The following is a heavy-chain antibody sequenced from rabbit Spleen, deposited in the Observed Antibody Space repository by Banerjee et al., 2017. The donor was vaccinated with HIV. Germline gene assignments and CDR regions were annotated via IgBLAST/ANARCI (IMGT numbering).Heavy chain of an antibody. V-gene: IGHV1S40*01. D-gene: IGHD4-1*01. CDR1: GFDFSSYY. CDR3: ARETSSGWGVVSYYFNL. CDR2: IYAGSSGDT. J-gene: IGHJ4*01. Sequence: QSLEESGGGLVKPGGSLTLSCKASGFDFSSYYMTWVRQAPGKGLEWIACIYAGSSGDTYYASWAKGRFTISKTSSTTVTLQMTSLTAADTATYFCARETSSGWGVVSYYFNLWGQGTLVTVS.